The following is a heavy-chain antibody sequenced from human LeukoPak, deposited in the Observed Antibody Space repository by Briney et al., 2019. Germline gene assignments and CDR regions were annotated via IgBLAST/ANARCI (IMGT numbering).Heavy chain of an antibody. J-gene: IGHJ4*02. CDR1: GGSVSSNY. Sequence: PSETLSLTCSVSGGSVSSNYWAWLRQPPGKGPEWIGYIYHSGYAKYNPSFKSRVTMSVDTSKSQFSLQLTSVTAADTAVYYCARHNIASDGARLLDFWGRGTLVAVSS. CDR3: ARHNIASDGARLLDF. D-gene: IGHD4-17*01. V-gene: IGHV4-59*08. CDR2: IYHSGYA.